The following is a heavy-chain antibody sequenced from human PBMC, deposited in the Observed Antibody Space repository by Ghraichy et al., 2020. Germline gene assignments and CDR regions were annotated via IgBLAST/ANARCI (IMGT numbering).Heavy chain of an antibody. CDR3: ARERFGAPTKKGFDH. CDR2: IKEDGSET. Sequence: GGSLRLSCVTSGFAFSDYWMSWVRQAPGRGLEWVANIKEDGSETKYVDSAKGRFSISRDNGRNSLYLQMSGLRADDTAIYYCARERFGAPTKKGFDHWGQGTLVTVSS. V-gene: IGHV3-7*03. D-gene: IGHD3-3*01. CDR1: GFAFSDYW. J-gene: IGHJ4*02.